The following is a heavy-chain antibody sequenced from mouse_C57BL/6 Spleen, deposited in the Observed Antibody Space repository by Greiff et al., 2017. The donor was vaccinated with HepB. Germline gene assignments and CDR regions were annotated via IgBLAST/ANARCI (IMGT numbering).Heavy chain of an antibody. Sequence: VQLQQPGAELVRPGSSVNLSCKASGYTSTSYWRDGGKQRPDQGLEWIGNIYPSDSETHYNQKFKDKATLTVDKSSSTAYMQLSSLTSEDSAVYYCAITGTGDWYFDVWGTGTTVTVSS. V-gene: IGHV1-61*01. D-gene: IGHD4-1*01. CDR3: AITGTGDWYFDV. CDR2: IYPSDSET. J-gene: IGHJ1*03. CDR1: GYTSTSYW.